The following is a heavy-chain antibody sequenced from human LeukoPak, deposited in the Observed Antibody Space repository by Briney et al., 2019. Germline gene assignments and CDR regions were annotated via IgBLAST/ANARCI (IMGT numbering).Heavy chain of an antibody. CDR1: GGSISNYC. Sequence: SETLSLTCIVSGGSISNYCWSWIRHPPGKGLEWIGYIYSSGSTSYSPSLKSRVTISLDTSKNQFSLKLNSVTAADTAVYYCARSRCGGDCYLFDYWGQGTLVTVSS. D-gene: IGHD2-21*02. J-gene: IGHJ4*02. V-gene: IGHV4-59*08. CDR3: ARSRCGGDCYLFDY. CDR2: IYSSGST.